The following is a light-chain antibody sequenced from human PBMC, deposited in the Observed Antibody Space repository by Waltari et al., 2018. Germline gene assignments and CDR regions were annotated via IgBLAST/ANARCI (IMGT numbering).Light chain of an antibody. J-gene: IGLJ1*01. CDR3: NSRDSNGNPFV. V-gene: IGLV3-19*01. Sequence: SSELTHDPAVSVALGQTVKITCQGDSLRDHYANWYRQRPGQAPLLVMYGKNNRPSGIPDRFSGSYSGDTASLTITGAQAEDEADYYCNSRDSNGNPFVFGPATKVTVL. CDR1: SLRDHY. CDR2: GKN.